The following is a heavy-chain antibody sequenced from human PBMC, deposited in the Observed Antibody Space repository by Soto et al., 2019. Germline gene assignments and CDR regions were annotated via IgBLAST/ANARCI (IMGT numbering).Heavy chain of an antibody. CDR3: VCSSAWDSGYDTGITYYFDY. CDR2: ISGSGGST. V-gene: IGHV3-23*01. J-gene: IGHJ4*02. Sequence: GGSLRLSCAASGFTFSSYAVSWVRQAPGKGLEWVSAISGSGGSTYYADSVKGRFTISRDNSKNTLYLQMNSLRAEDTAVYYCVCSSAWDSGYDTGITYYFDYWGQGTLVTVSS. CDR1: GFTFSSYA. D-gene: IGHD5-12*01.